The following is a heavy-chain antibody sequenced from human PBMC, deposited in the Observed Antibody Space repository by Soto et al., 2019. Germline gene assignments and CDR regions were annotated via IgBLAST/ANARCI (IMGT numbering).Heavy chain of an antibody. Sequence: QVQLVESGGGVVQPGRSLRLSCAASGFTVSSYAMHWVRQAPGTGLEWGAVISYDGSNKYYADSVKGRFTISRDSSKNTLYLQMNSLRAEDTAVYYCARDSGYCSGGSCYPDYYYYGMDVWGQGTTVTVSS. V-gene: IGHV3-30-3*01. J-gene: IGHJ6*02. D-gene: IGHD2-15*01. CDR3: ARDSGYCSGGSCYPDYYYYGMDV. CDR2: ISYDGSNK. CDR1: GFTVSSYA.